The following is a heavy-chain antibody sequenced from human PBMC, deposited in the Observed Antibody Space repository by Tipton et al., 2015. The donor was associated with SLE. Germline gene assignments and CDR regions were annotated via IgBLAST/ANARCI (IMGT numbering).Heavy chain of an antibody. D-gene: IGHD1-7*01. V-gene: IGHV4-30-4*08. Sequence: LRLSCTVSGVSISSSDYYWTWIRQHPGKGLEWIGYIYYSGSTYYNPSLKSRVTISVDTSKNQFSLKLSSVAAADTAVYYCARVGITGTTWDWYFDLWGRGTLVTVSS. CDR3: ARVGITGTTWDWYFDL. J-gene: IGHJ2*01. CDR1: GVSISSSDYY. CDR2: IYYSGST.